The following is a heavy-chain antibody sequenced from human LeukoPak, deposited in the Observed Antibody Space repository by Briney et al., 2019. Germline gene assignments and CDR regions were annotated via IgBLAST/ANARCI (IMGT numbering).Heavy chain of an antibody. D-gene: IGHD3-3*01. V-gene: IGHV1-69*13. CDR2: IIPIFGTA. Sequence: ASVKVSCKASGGTFSSYAISWVRQAPGQGLEWMGGIIPIFGTANYAQKFQGRVTITADESTSTAYMELSSLRSEDTAVYYCAAFWSLSYGIDVWGQGTTVTVSS. CDR1: GGTFSSYA. J-gene: IGHJ6*02. CDR3: AAFWSLSYGIDV.